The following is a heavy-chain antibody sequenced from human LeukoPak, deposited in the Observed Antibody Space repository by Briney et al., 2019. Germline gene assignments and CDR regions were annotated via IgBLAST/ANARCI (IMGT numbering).Heavy chain of an antibody. J-gene: IGHJ4*02. V-gene: IGHV1-18*01. D-gene: IGHD6-13*01. CDR1: GYTFSNFG. Sequence: ASVKVSCKASGYTFSNFGISWVRQAPGQGLEWMGWISGNNDNPNYGQKFQGRLTVTTDSSTSTAYMELRNLRSDDTAVYYCARPRAAADTYYFDYWGQGTMVTVSS. CDR3: ARPRAAADTYYFDY. CDR2: ISGNNDNP.